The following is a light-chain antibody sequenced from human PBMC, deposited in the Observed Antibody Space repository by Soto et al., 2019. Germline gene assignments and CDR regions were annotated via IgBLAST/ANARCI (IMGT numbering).Light chain of an antibody. J-gene: IGKJ1*01. CDR1: QSVSRW. CDR3: QQYKA. Sequence: DIEMTQSPSTLSAFVGDRVTITCSASQSVSRWVAWYQQKPGTPPKLLIYKTSTLESGVPSRFSGGGSGTDFTLTISSLQPDDFGTYYCQQYKAFGQGTKV. V-gene: IGKV1-5*03. CDR2: KTS.